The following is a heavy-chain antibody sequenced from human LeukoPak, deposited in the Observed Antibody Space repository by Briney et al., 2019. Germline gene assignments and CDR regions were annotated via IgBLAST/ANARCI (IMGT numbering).Heavy chain of an antibody. D-gene: IGHD5-12*01. CDR3: AKDVVYYSGYEFDY. CDR1: GFTFSSYA. J-gene: IGHJ4*02. CDR2: ISGSGGST. Sequence: TGGSLRLSCAASGFTFSSYAMSWVRQAPGKGLEWVSAISGSGGSTYYADSVKGRFTTSRDNSKNTLYLQMNSLRAEDTAVYYCAKDVVYYSGYEFDYWGQGTLVTVSS. V-gene: IGHV3-23*01.